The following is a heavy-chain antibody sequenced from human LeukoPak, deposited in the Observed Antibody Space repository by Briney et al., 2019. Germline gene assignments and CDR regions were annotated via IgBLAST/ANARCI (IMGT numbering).Heavy chain of an antibody. CDR3: ARNLAVNWLNP. V-gene: IGHV3-7*01. CDR1: GFIFESYW. Sequence: PGGSLRLSCVASGFIFESYWMTWVRQAPGKGLEWVAIINQDGSGTYSGDSLKGRFTISRDNNKNSLYLQMSSLRVEDTAVYYCARNLAVNWLNPWGRGTPVTVSS. CDR2: INQDGSGT. D-gene: IGHD3-16*01. J-gene: IGHJ5*02.